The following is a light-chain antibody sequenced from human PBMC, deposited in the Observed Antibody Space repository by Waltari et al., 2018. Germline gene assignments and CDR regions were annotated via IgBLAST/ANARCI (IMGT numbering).Light chain of an antibody. Sequence: QAVVTQPTSLSASPGASVSLTCTLRSGVNVGTSPISWDQQKPGSPPRFLLRYRSDSEKKQGSGVPSRFSGFKDASANRGILLISGLQSEDEADYYCMIWYSSTWVFGGGTRLTVL. CDR2: YRSDSEK. CDR1: SGVNVGTSP. J-gene: IGLJ3*02. CDR3: MIWYSSTWV. V-gene: IGLV5-45*01.